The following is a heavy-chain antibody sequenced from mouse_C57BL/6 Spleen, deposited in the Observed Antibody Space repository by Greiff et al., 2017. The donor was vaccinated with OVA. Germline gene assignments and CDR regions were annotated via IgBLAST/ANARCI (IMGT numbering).Heavy chain of an antibody. J-gene: IGHJ2*01. CDR2: IYPGDGDT. D-gene: IGHD1-1*01. Sequence: QVQLQQSGAELVKPGASVKISCKASGYAFSSYWMNWVKQRPGKGLEWIGQIYPGDGDTNYNGKFKGKATLTADKSSSTAYMQLSSLTSEDSAVYFCARGGYYYGSSYEIYYFDYWGQGTTLTVSS. CDR1: GYAFSSYW. V-gene: IGHV1-80*01. CDR3: ARGGYYYGSSYEIYYFDY.